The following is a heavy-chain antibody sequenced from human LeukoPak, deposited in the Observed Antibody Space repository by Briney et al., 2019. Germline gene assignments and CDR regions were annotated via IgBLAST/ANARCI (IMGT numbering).Heavy chain of an antibody. CDR2: MNPNSGNT. CDR3: AATTVVTRGGFDY. J-gene: IGHJ4*02. Sequence: ASVKVSCKASGYTFTSYDINWVRQATGQGLEWMGWMNPNSGNTGYAQKFQGRVTMTRNTSISTAYMELSSLRSEDTAVYYCAATTVVTRGGFDYWGQGTLVTVSS. CDR1: GYTFTSYD. D-gene: IGHD4-23*01. V-gene: IGHV1-8*01.